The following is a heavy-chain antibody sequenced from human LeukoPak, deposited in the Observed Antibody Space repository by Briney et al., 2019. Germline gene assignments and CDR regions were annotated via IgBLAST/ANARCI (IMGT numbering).Heavy chain of an antibody. V-gene: IGHV1-8*02. D-gene: IGHD2-8*01. CDR1: GYTFTSYD. CDR3: ARDLVDNACDF. CDR2: MNPNNGNT. J-gene: IGHJ4*02. Sequence: ASVKVSCKASGYTFTSYDIIWLRQATGQGLEWMGWMNPNNGNTGYVQKLQGRLTMTRDTSISTAYMELSSLRSEDTAIYYCARDLVDNACDFWGQGTLVTVSS.